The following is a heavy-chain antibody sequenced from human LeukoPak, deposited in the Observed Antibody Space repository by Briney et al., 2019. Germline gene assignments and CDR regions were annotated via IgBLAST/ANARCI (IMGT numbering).Heavy chain of an antibody. J-gene: IGHJ4*02. Sequence: QTGGSLRLSCTASGFTFGDYAMRWVRQAPGKGLEWVGLIISKAYGGTTEYAASVKGRFTISRDDSKSIAYLQMNSLKTEDTAVYYCTRDPPVTIFGVVTLFDYWGQGTLVTVSS. D-gene: IGHD3-3*01. V-gene: IGHV3-49*04. CDR3: TRDPPVTIFGVVTLFDY. CDR2: IISKAYGGTT. CDR1: GFTFGDYA.